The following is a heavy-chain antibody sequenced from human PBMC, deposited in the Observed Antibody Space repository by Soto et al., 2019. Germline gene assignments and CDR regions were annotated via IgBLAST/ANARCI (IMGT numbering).Heavy chain of an antibody. J-gene: IGHJ2*01. D-gene: IGHD6-6*01. CDR2: ISYDGSNK. CDR1: GFTFSSYG. CDR3: AKGRSSSWWYFDL. Sequence: VQLVESGGGVVQPGRSLRLSCAASGFTFSSYGMHWVRQAPGKGLEWVAVISYDGSNKYYADSVKGRFTISRDNSKNTLYLQMNSLRAEDTAVYYCAKGRSSSWWYFDLWGRGTLVTVSS. V-gene: IGHV3-30*18.